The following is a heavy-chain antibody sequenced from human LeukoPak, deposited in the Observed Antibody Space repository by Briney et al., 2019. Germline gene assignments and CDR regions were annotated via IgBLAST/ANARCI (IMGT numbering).Heavy chain of an antibody. D-gene: IGHD6-19*01. CDR3: ARGTLYRGWSYYLDF. CDR2: INHSGST. CDR1: GGSFSGYY. V-gene: IGHV4-34*01. Sequence: SETLSLTCAVYGGSFSGYYWSWIRQPPGKGLEWIGEINHSGSTNYNPSLKSRVTISVDTPKNQFSLKLSSVTAADTAMYYCARGTLYRGWSYYLDFWGQGSQVTVSS. J-gene: IGHJ4*02.